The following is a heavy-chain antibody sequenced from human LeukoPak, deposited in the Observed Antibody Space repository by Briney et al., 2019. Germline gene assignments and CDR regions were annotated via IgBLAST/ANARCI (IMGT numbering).Heavy chain of an antibody. CDR1: GGSISSGDYY. CDR2: IYYSGST. CDR3: ARALKPYYDILTGYYLSPTLFDY. D-gene: IGHD3-9*01. V-gene: IGHV4-30-4*01. Sequence: SQTLSLTCTVSGGSISSGDYYWSWIRQPPGKGLECIGYIYYSGSTYYNPSLKSRVTISVDTSKNQFSLKLSSVTAADTAVYYCARALKPYYDILTGYYLSPTLFDYWGQGTLVTVSS. J-gene: IGHJ4*02.